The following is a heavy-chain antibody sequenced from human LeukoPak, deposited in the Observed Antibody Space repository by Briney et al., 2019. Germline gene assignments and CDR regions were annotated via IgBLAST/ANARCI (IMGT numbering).Heavy chain of an antibody. J-gene: IGHJ4*02. CDR1: GGSISSSSYY. CDR2: IYYSGST. Sequence: PSETLSLTCTVSGGSISSSSYYWGWIRQPPGKGLEWIGSIYYSGSTYYNPSLKSRVTISVDTSKNQFSLKLSSVTAADTAVYYCARDPSTAAAPFDYWGQGTLVTVSS. V-gene: IGHV4-39*07. D-gene: IGHD2-2*01. CDR3: ARDPSTAAAPFDY.